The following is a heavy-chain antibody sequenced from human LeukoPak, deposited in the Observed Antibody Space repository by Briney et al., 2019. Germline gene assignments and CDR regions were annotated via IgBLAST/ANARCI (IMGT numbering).Heavy chain of an antibody. V-gene: IGHV4-59*01. CDR2: IYYSGST. CDR1: GGSISGYY. CDR3: ARGPGGYSYGYYFDY. J-gene: IGHJ4*02. D-gene: IGHD5-18*01. Sequence: SETLSLTCSVSGGSISGYYWSWIRQPPGQGLEWIGYIYYSGSTNYNPSLKSRVTISVDTSKNHFSLKLSSVTAADTAVYYCARGPGGYSYGYYFDYWGQGTLVTVSS.